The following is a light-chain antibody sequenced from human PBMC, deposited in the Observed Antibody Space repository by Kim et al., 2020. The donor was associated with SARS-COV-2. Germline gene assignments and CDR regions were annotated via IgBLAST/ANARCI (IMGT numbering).Light chain of an antibody. Sequence: VSPGQTASITCSGDKLGDKYACWYQQKPGQSPVLVIYQDSKGPSGIPERFSGSNSGNTATLTISGTQAMDEADYYCQAWDSSIVVFGGGTKLTVL. CDR3: QAWDSSIVV. CDR2: QDS. CDR1: KLGDKY. V-gene: IGLV3-1*01. J-gene: IGLJ2*01.